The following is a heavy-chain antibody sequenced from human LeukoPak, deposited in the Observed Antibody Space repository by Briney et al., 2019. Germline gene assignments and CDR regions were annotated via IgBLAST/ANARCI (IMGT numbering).Heavy chain of an antibody. Sequence: PSETLSLTCSVYGASITSCRYYWGWMRQAPGKGLEWIGTIHYSGTPTFYNPSLESRVSLFSDTSRNDFSLRLRSVPAADTAVYYCAAGGDDAKAGYWGQGTLVTVSS. J-gene: IGHJ4*02. CDR3: AAGGDDAKAGY. CDR1: GASITSCRYY. D-gene: IGHD3-16*01. CDR2: IHYSGTPT. V-gene: IGHV4-39*02.